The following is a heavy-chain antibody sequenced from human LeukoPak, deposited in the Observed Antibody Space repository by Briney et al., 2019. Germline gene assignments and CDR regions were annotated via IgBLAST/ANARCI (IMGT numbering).Heavy chain of an antibody. V-gene: IGHV1-18*01. CDR1: GYTFTSYG. D-gene: IGHD4-11*01. CDR2: ISAYNGNT. Sequence: ASVKDSFMSSGYTFTSYGISWVRPAPGQGLAWMGWISAYNGNTDYAQKLQGRVTMTTDTSTSTAYMELRSLRSDDTAVYYCARDKEGDGMTTVYWGQGTLVTVSS. J-gene: IGHJ4*02. CDR3: ARDKEGDGMTTVY.